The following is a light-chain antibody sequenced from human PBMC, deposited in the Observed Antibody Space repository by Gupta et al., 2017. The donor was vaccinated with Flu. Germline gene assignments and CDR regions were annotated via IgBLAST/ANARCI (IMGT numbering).Light chain of an antibody. J-gene: IGLJ3*02. V-gene: IGLV6-57*01. Sequence: TGSVGSNYVQWYQQRPGRSPNPLSYEDDRRPSGVPDRFSASIASSSTSVSITIPGLKYEDEADYYCQYYDATSQGGLGGGT. CDR3: QYYDATSQGG. CDR1: TGSVGSNY. CDR2: EDD.